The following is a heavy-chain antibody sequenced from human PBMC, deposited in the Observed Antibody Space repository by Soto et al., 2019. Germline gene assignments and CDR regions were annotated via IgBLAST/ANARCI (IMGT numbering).Heavy chain of an antibody. CDR3: ARQLERHNYCYYGLDV. J-gene: IGHJ6*02. CDR2: IYYSGST. D-gene: IGHD1-1*01. Sequence: SETLSLTCTVSGGSISSSSYYWGWIRQPPGKGLEWIGSIYYSGSTYYNPSLKSRVTISVDTSKNQFSLKLSSVTAADTPVYYCARQLERHNYCYYGLDVRDPGTRVAASS. CDR1: GGSISSSSYY. V-gene: IGHV4-39*01.